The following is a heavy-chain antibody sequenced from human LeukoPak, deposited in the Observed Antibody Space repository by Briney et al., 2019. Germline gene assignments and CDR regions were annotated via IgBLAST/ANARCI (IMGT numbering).Heavy chain of an antibody. D-gene: IGHD2-2*01. Sequence: ASVKVSCKASGYTFSSYEINWGREATGQGLEWMGWMSTNSGNTGFAQKFKGRLTMTRDTSIGTAYMELSSLKPEDTAVYYCARVHYQEPNNWFGPWGQGTQVTVSS. CDR3: ARVHYQEPNNWFGP. CDR2: MSTNSGNT. V-gene: IGHV1-8*02. J-gene: IGHJ5*02. CDR1: GYTFSSYE.